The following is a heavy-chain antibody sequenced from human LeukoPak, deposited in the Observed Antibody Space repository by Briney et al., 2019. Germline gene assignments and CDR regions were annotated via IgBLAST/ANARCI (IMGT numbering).Heavy chain of an antibody. V-gene: IGHV1-18*01. J-gene: IGHJ4*02. CDR1: GYTFTSYG. CDR3: ARDGGWYAAFDH. CDR2: ISAYNGNT. D-gene: IGHD6-19*01. Sequence: ASVTVSCTASGYTFTSYGISWVRQAPGQGLEWMGWISAYNGNTDYAQKFQGRVSMTTDTSTSTAYMELRSRRSDDTAVYYCARDGGWYAAFDHWGQGTLVTVSS.